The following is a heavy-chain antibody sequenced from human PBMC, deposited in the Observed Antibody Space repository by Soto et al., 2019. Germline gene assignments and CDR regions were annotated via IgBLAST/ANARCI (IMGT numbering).Heavy chain of an antibody. CDR2: ISAYNGNT. V-gene: IGHV1-18*04. CDR1: GYTFTSYG. CDR3: ARWRVAVAVVAYYYGMDV. J-gene: IGHJ6*02. D-gene: IGHD6-19*01. Sequence: XAVKVSCNASGYTFTSYGIIWVRQAPGQGLEWMGWISAYNGNTNYAQKLQGRVTMTTDTSTSTAYMELRSLRSDDTAVYYCARWRVAVAVVAYYYGMDVCGQRTTVTVSS.